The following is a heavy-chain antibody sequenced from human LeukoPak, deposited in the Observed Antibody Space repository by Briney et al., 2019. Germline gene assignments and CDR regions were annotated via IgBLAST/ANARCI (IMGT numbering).Heavy chain of an antibody. CDR2: IGSTSSTI. J-gene: IGHJ3*01. CDR3: ARDHHRRLYDSQARDTFDL. Sequence: TGGSLRLSCAASGFTVSSNYMSWVRQAPGKGLEWVSYIGSTSSTIYYADSVKGRFTISRDNAKNSLYLQMNSLRAEDTAVYYCARDHHRRLYDSQARDTFDLWGQGTMVTVSS. V-gene: IGHV3-48*01. CDR1: GFTVSSNY. D-gene: IGHD3-22*01.